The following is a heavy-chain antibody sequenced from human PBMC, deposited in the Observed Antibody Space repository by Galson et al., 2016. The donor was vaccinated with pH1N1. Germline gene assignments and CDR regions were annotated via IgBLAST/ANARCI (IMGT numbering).Heavy chain of an antibody. Sequence: ETLSLTCALYGGSCSGHYWSWIRQSPGKGLEWIGEISHSGRSDYNPSLEGRVTVSIDTYMNQFSLNLMSVAAVDTAVYYCGRHSTSGVPGIEVAARRRRFDIWGPGTMVIVSS. V-gene: IGHV4-34*01. D-gene: IGHD6-19*01. CDR2: ISHSGRS. J-gene: IGHJ3*02. CDR3: GRHSTSGVPGIEVAARRRRFDI. CDR1: GGSCSGHY.